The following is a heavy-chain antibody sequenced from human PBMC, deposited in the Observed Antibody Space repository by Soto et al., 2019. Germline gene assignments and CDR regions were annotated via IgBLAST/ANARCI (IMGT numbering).Heavy chain of an antibody. V-gene: IGHV3-30*18. J-gene: IGHJ6*02. D-gene: IGHD4-17*01. CDR3: AKDHYGDYYKYYYGMDV. CDR2: ISYDGSNK. Sequence: GGSLRLSCAASGFTFSSYGMHWVRQAPGKGLEWVAVISYDGSNKYYADSVKGRFTISRDNSKNTLYLQMNSLRAEDTAVYYCAKDHYGDYYKYYYGMDVWGQGTTVTVSS. CDR1: GFTFSSYG.